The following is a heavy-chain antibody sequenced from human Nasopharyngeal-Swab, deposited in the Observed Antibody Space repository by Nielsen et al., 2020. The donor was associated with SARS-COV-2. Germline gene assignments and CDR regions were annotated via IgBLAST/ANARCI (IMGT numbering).Heavy chain of an antibody. D-gene: IGHD2/OR15-2a*01. Sequence: GESVKISCAASGFNFASFAMTWVRQAPGKGLEWVSTIGTSDDTYYTDSVKGRFAISRDNSKNKVYLQMDSLKPDDTALYYCAKTFLIAPRTYDYWGQATLVTVSS. CDR2: IGTSDDT. J-gene: IGHJ4*02. CDR3: AKTFLIAPRTYDY. CDR1: GFNFASFA. V-gene: IGHV3-23*01.